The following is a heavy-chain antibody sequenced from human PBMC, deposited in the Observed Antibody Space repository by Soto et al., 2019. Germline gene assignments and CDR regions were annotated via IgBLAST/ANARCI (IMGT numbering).Heavy chain of an antibody. J-gene: IGHJ4*02. CDR2: ISYDGSNK. D-gene: IGHD2-2*01. CDR3: AKDRAAVVVPAARGDYFDY. CDR1: GFTFSSYG. Sequence: ESGGGVVQPGRSLRLSCAASGFTFSSYGMHWVRQAPGKGLEWVAVISYDGSNKYCADSVKGRFTISRDNSKNTLYLQMNSLRAEDTAVYYCAKDRAAVVVPAARGDYFDYWGQGTLVTVSS. V-gene: IGHV3-30*18.